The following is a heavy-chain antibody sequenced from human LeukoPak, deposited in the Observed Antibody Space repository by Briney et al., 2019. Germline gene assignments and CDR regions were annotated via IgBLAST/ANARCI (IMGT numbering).Heavy chain of an antibody. D-gene: IGHD3-22*01. Sequence: GASVKVSCKASGYTFTGYYMHWVRQAPEQGLEWMGWISGHNGNTNYAQKFQDRVTMTTDTSTSTAYMELTSLRSDDTAVYYCARVVSGSGYSIYWGQGTLVTVSS. CDR1: GYTFTGYY. J-gene: IGHJ4*02. CDR3: ARVVSGSGYSIY. V-gene: IGHV1-18*04. CDR2: ISGHNGNT.